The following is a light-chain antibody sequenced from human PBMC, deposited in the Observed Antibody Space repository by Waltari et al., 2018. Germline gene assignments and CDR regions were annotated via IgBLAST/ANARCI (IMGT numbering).Light chain of an antibody. CDR2: KSN. Sequence: QSVLPQPPSASGTPGQRVAVSCSGSTSNIGSSYVYWYQQLPGTAPKLLIFKSNQRPSGVPDRFSGSKSGTSASLAISGLHSEDEGDYFCAAWDDRLSAVVFGGGTQLTVL. CDR1: TSNIGSSY. V-gene: IGLV1-47*01. CDR3: AAWDDRLSAVV. J-gene: IGLJ2*01.